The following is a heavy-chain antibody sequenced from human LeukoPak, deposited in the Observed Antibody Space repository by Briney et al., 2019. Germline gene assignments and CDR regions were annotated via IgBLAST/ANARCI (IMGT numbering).Heavy chain of an antibody. CDR3: AKCSGWFVRGKDYYYYYMDV. V-gene: IGHV3-23*01. CDR1: SFTFSSYV. D-gene: IGHD6-19*01. J-gene: IGHJ6*03. CDR2: VSTTGGST. Sequence: GGSLRLSCGAPSFTFSSYVMSWVRQAPGKGLEWVSTVSTTGGSTYYADSVKGRFTISRDNSKDTLYLQMNSLRAEDTAVYYCAKCSGWFVRGKDYYYYYMDVWGKGTTVTVSS.